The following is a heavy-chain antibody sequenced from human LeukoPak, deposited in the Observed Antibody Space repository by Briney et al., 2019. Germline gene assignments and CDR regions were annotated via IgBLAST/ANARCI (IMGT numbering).Heavy chain of an antibody. CDR3: AKEGMTYYDILTGLDY. V-gene: IGHV3-23*01. D-gene: IGHD3-9*01. J-gene: IGHJ4*02. Sequence: AGGSLRLSCAASALTFSGYAMSWVRQAPGKGLEWVSAISGSGGSTYYADSVKGRFTISRDNSKNTLYLQMNSLRAEDTAVYYCAKEGMTYYDILTGLDYWGQGTLVTVSS. CDR2: ISGSGGST. CDR1: ALTFSGYA.